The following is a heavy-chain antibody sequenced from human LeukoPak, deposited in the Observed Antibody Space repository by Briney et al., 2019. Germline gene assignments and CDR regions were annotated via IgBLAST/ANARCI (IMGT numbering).Heavy chain of an antibody. V-gene: IGHV4-59*11. CDR2: IYYSGST. Sequence: SETLSLTCTVSGGSISSHYWSWIRQPPGKGLEWFGYIYYSGSTNYNPSLKSRVTISVDTSKNQFSLKLSSVTAADTAVYYCARETAVAGMTHFDYWGQGTLVTVSS. J-gene: IGHJ4*02. D-gene: IGHD6-19*01. CDR3: ARETAVAGMTHFDY. CDR1: GGSISSHY.